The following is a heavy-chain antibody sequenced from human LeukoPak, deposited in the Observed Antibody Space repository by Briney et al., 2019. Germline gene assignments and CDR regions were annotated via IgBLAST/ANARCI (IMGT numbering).Heavy chain of an antibody. CDR2: INHSGST. CDR3: ARVGDGYNLPFDY. CDR1: GGSISSYS. D-gene: IGHD5-24*01. V-gene: IGHV4-34*01. J-gene: IGHJ4*02. Sequence: SETLSLTCTVSGGSISSYSWTWIRQPPGKGLEWIGEINHSGSTNYNPSLKSRVTISVDTSKNQFSLKLSSVTAADTAVYYCARVGDGYNLPFDYWGQGTLVTVSS.